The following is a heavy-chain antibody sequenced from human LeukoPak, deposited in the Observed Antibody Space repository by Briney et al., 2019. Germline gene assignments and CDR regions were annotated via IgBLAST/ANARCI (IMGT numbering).Heavy chain of an antibody. CDR1: GFTFSSYW. CDR2: INSDGSST. CDR3: ARDYYDSSGYYHLDY. Sequence: GGSLCLVCAASGFTFSSYWMHWVRQAPGKGLVWVSRINSDGSSTSYADSVKGRFTISRDNAKNTLYLQMNSLRAEDTAVYYCARDYYDSSGYYHLDYWGQATMLSVSS. J-gene: IGHJ4*02. V-gene: IGHV3-74*01. D-gene: IGHD3-22*01.